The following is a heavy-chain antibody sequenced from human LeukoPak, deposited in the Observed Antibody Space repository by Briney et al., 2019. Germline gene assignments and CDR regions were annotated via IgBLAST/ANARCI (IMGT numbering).Heavy chain of an antibody. CDR2: ISSSSSYI. D-gene: IGHD3-22*01. CDR1: GFTFSSYS. CDR3: AREKTTYDYYDSSGYYPH. Sequence: GGSLRLSCAASGFTFSSYSMNRVRQAPGKGLEWVSSISSSSSYIYYADSVKGRFTISRDNAKNSLYLQMNSLRAEDTAVYYCAREKTTYDYYDSSGYYPHWGQGTLVTVSS. J-gene: IGHJ4*02. V-gene: IGHV3-21*01.